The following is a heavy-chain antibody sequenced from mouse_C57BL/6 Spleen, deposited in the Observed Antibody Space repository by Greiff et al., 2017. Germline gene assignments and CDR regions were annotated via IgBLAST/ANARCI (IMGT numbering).Heavy chain of an antibody. Sequence: VQLQQSGPELVKPGASVKISCKASGYTFTDYYMNWVKQSHGKSLEWIGDINPNNGGTSYHQKFKGKATLTVDKSSSTAYMELRSLTSEDSAVYYCARGLICLDYWGQGTSVTVSS. CDR3: ARGLICLDY. V-gene: IGHV1-26*01. CDR2: INPNNGGT. D-gene: IGHD3-1*01. J-gene: IGHJ4*01. CDR1: GYTFTDYY.